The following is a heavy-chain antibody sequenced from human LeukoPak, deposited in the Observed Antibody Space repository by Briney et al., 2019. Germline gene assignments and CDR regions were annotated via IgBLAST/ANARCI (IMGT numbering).Heavy chain of an antibody. Sequence: GGSLRLSCAASGFTFSSYAMHWVRQAPGKGLEWVAVISYDGSNKYYADSVKGRFTISRDNSKNTLYLQMNSLRAEDTAVYYCARDLYGDTAGWDYWGQGTLVTVSS. J-gene: IGHJ4*02. CDR2: ISYDGSNK. CDR3: ARDLYGDTAGWDY. CDR1: GFTFSSYA. V-gene: IGHV3-30*04. D-gene: IGHD5-18*01.